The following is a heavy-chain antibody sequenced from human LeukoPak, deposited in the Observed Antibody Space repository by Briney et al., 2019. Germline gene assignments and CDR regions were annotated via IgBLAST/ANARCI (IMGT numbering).Heavy chain of an antibody. V-gene: IGHV1-69*13. J-gene: IGHJ6*02. CDR1: GGTFSSYA. Sequence: ASVKVSCKASGGTFSSYAISWVRQAPGQGLEWMGGIIPIFGTVNYGQKLQGRVTITADESTRTANMELSGLRSEDTAVYYCARDRDPVRGIIWYYGMDVWGQGTTVTVSS. CDR3: ARDRDPVRGIIWYYGMDV. D-gene: IGHD3-10*01. CDR2: IIPIFGTV.